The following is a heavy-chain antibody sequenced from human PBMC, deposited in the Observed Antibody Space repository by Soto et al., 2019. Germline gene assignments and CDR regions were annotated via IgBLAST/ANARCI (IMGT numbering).Heavy chain of an antibody. Sequence: GGSLRLSCAASGFTFTRYSMNWVRQAPGKGLEWVSSISSTTNYIYYADSMKGRFTVSRDNAKNSVYLEMNSLSAEDTAVYYCARESENLTSNFDYWGQGTLVTVSS. V-gene: IGHV3-21*01. CDR1: GFTFTRYS. CDR3: ARESENLTSNFDY. CDR2: ISSTTNYI. J-gene: IGHJ4*02.